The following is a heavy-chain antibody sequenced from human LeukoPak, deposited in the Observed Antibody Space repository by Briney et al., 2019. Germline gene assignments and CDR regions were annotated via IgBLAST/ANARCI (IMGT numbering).Heavy chain of an antibody. D-gene: IGHD3-10*01. CDR2: INPSGGSA. CDR1: GYTFTNYY. Sequence: ASVNVSCKASGYTFTNYYIHWVRQAPGQGLEWMGIINPSGGSASSAQKFQGRVTMTRDTSTSTVYMELSSLRSEDTAVYYCARDYHGSGSLTTFDYWGQGTLVTVSS. V-gene: IGHV1-46*01. J-gene: IGHJ4*02. CDR3: ARDYHGSGSLTTFDY.